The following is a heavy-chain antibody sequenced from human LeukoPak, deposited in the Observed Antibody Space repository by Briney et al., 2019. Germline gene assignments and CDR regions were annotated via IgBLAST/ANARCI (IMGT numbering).Heavy chain of an antibody. CDR3: ARAIGYYDSSGYSLGAFDI. CDR1: GFSFSSYT. Sequence: GGSLRLSCVASGFSFSSYTMHWVRQAPGKGLEWVAVMSYDGSHKYHADSVKGRFTISRDNAKNSLYLQMNSLRAEDTAVYYCARAIGYYDSSGYSLGAFDIWGQGTMVTVSS. D-gene: IGHD3-22*01. J-gene: IGHJ3*02. CDR2: MSYDGSHK. V-gene: IGHV3-30*04.